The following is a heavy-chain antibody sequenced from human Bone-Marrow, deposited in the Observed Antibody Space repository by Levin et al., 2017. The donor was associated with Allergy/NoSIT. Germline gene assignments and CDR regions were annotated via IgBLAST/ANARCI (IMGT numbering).Heavy chain of an antibody. J-gene: IGHJ4*02. Sequence: ASVKVSCKTSGYPFVSYGVTWVRQAPGQGLEWIGWISGYDDNTIYAQKLQGRVTVTADTSTSTAYMEVRGLRSDDTAVYYCARDDGLHNFDYWGQGTLVTVSS. CDR2: ISGYDDNT. D-gene: IGHD2-15*01. CDR1: GYPFVSYG. CDR3: ARDDGLHNFDY. V-gene: IGHV1-18*01.